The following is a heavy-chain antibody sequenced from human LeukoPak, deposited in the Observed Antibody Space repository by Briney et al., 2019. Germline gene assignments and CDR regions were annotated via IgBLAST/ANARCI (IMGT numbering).Heavy chain of an antibody. V-gene: IGHV1-2*04. J-gene: IGHJ6*02. CDR1: GYTFTGYY. D-gene: IGHD1-1*01. CDR2: INPNSGGT. Sequence: GASVKVSCKASGYTFTGYYMHWVRQAPGQGLEWMGWINPNSGGTNYAQKFQGWVTMTRDTSISTAYMELSRLRSDDTAVYYCARDRKKMNDWGYHYGMDVWGQGTTVTVSS. CDR3: ARDRKKMNDWGYHYGMDV.